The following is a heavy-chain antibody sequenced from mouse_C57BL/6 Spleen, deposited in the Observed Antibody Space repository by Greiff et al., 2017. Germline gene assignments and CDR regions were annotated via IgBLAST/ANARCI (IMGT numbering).Heavy chain of an antibody. CDR1: GYTFTSYW. V-gene: IGHV1-69*01. D-gene: IGHD1-1*01. CDR3: ARSGYYGSSPLGYFDV. CDR2: LDPSDSYT. J-gene: IGHJ1*03. Sequence: VQLQQSGAELVMPGASVKLSCKASGYTFTSYWMHWVKQRPGQGLEWIGELDPSDSYTNYNQKFKGKSTLTVDKSSSTAYMQLSRLTSEDSAVYYCARSGYYGSSPLGYFDVWGTGTTVTVSS.